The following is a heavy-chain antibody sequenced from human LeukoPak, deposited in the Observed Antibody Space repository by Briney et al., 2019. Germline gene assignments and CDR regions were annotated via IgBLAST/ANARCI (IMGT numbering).Heavy chain of an antibody. J-gene: IGHJ4*02. CDR2: TFYSGST. CDR3: ATVAVVRGVTFFDY. D-gene: IGHD3-10*01. Sequence: PSETLSLTCTVSSGSINSYYWTWIRQPPGKGLEWIGNTFYSGSTNYNPSLMSRVSISVDTSKNQVSLNLNSVTAAATAVYYCATVAVVRGVTFFDYWGQGTLVTVSS. CDR1: SGSINSYY. V-gene: IGHV4-59*12.